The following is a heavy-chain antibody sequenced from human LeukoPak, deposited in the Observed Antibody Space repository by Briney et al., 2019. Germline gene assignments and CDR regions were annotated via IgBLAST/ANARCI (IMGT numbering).Heavy chain of an antibody. V-gene: IGHV3-64*01. CDR2: ISSNEGST. CDR3: ARARGSYDY. D-gene: IGHD5-12*01. J-gene: IGHJ4*02. Sequence: PGGSLRLSCAASGFTFSSYAMHWVRQAPGKGLEYVSAISSNEGSTYYANSVKGRFTISRDNSKNTLYLQMGSLRAEDMAVYYCARARGSYDYWGQGTLVTVSS. CDR1: GFTFSSYA.